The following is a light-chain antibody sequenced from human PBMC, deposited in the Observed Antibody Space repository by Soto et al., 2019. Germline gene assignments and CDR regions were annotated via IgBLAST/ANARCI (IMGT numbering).Light chain of an antibody. V-gene: IGKV3-15*01. CDR1: QSVSSN. CDR2: VAS. J-gene: IGKJ4*01. CDR3: QQYTVWPLT. Sequence: EIVMTQSPATLSVSPGERATLSCRASQSVSSNLSWYQQKPCQTPKLLIYVASTSAPGTPARFSGSGSGTEFTLTISSLQSEDFAVYSCQQYTVWPLTFGGGTKVEFK.